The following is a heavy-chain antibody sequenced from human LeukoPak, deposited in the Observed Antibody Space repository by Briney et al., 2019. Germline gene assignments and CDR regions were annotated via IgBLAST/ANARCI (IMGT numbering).Heavy chain of an antibody. Sequence: GGSLRLFCAASGFTFSSYWMSWVRQAPGKGLEWVANIKQDGSEKYYVDSVKGRFTISRDNAKNSLYLQMNSLRAEDTAVYYCARHAVHYYGSGSYRVHAFDIWGQGTMVTVSS. J-gene: IGHJ3*02. CDR2: IKQDGSEK. CDR1: GFTFSSYW. CDR3: ARHAVHYYGSGSYRVHAFDI. V-gene: IGHV3-7*01. D-gene: IGHD3-10*01.